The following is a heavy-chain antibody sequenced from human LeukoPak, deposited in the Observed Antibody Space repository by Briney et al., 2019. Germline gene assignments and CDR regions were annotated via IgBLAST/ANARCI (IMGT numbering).Heavy chain of an antibody. V-gene: IGHV4-61*05. D-gene: IGHD3-10*01. Sequence: PSETLSLTCTVSGGSISGSSYYWGWIRQPPGKGLEWIGYIYYSGSTNYNPSLKSRVTISVDTSKNQFSLKLSSVTAADTAVYYCARVDYGSGSYRFDPWGQGTLVTVSS. CDR1: GGSISGSSYY. CDR2: IYYSGST. CDR3: ARVDYGSGSYRFDP. J-gene: IGHJ5*02.